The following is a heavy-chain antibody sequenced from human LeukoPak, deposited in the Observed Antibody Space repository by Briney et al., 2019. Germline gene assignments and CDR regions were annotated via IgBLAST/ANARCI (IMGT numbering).Heavy chain of an antibody. CDR2: IRGSGTTI. Sequence: GGSLTLSCAASGFTFSDYSMTWVRPAPGKGLDWFAYIRGSGTTIYYADSVKGRFTIARDNAKNSLYLQMNSLRAEDTAGYYCTRRGCSSGDDYWGQGALVSVSS. CDR1: GFTFSDYS. CDR3: TRRGCSSGDDY. J-gene: IGHJ4*02. V-gene: IGHV3-48*01. D-gene: IGHD7-27*01.